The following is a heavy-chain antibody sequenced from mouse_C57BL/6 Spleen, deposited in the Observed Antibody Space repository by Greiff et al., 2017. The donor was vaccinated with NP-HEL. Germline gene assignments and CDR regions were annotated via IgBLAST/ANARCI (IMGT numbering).Heavy chain of an antibody. CDR2: ISSGSSTI. J-gene: IGHJ4*01. V-gene: IGHV5-17*01. CDR3: ARPVGRGPYAMDY. CDR1: GFTFSDYG. Sequence: EVKLVESGGGLVKPGGSLKLSCAASGFTFSDYGMHWVRQAPEKGLEWVAYISSGSSTIYYADTVKGRFTISRDNAKNTLFLQMTSLRSEDTAMYYCARPVGRGPYAMDYWGQGTSVTVSS. D-gene: IGHD4-1*01.